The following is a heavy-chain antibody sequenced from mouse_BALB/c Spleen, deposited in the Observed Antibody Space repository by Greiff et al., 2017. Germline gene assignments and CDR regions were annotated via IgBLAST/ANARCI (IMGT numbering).Heavy chain of an antibody. CDR3: ARGGIKTVDY. D-gene: IGHD2-4*01. CDR1: GYSFTSYW. Sequence: QVQLQQPGAELVRPGASVKLSCKASGYSFTSYWMNWVKQRPGQGLEWIGMIHPSDSETQLNQKFKDKATLTVDKSSSTAYMQLSSPTSEDSAVYYCARGGIKTVDYWGQGTTLTVSS. J-gene: IGHJ2*01. V-gene: IGHV1-61*01. CDR2: IHPSDSET.